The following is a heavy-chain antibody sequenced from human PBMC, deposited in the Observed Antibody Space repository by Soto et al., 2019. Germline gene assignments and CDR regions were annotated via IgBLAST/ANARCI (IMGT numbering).Heavy chain of an antibody. Sequence: GGSLRLSCAASGFTFSNYAMSWVRQAPGKGLEWVSTVGSSGRYTYYADSVKGRFTISRDNSKNTLYLQMNSLRAEDTAVYYCAKDPFSKKYIYFDSWGLGTLVTVSS. D-gene: IGHD1-1*01. CDR1: GFTFSNYA. V-gene: IGHV3-23*01. CDR2: VGSSGRYT. CDR3: AKDPFSKKYIYFDS. J-gene: IGHJ4*02.